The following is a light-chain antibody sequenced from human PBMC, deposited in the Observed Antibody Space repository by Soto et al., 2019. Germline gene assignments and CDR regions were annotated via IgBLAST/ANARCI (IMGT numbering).Light chain of an antibody. J-gene: IGKJ5*01. V-gene: IGKV3-20*01. CDR1: QSVKTF. CDR2: GAS. Sequence: EILFAQSPATRSLSPGERATLSCRASQSVKTFLVWYQQRPGQAPRLLIYGASNRETGIPDRFSGSGAGTEFTLTISRLQNEDFAVFYCQQYGTSEIIFGQGTRLEIK. CDR3: QQYGTSEII.